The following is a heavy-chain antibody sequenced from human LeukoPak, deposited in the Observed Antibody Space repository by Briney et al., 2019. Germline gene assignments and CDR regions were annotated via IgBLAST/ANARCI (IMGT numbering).Heavy chain of an antibody. CDR3: ARRGYSSGYYYFDY. CDR1: GGSISSSY. D-gene: IGHD6-19*01. J-gene: IGHJ4*02. V-gene: IGHV4-59*01. CDR2: IYYSGST. Sequence: PSETLSLTCTVSGGSISSSYWSWIRQPPGKGLEWIGYIYYSGSTNCDPSLKSRVTISTDTSKNQFSLKLSSVTAADTAVYYCARRGYSSGYYYFDYWGQGTLVTVSS.